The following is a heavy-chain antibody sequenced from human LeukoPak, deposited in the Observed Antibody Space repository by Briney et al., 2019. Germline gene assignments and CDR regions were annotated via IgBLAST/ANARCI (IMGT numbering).Heavy chain of an antibody. Sequence: ASVKVSCKASGYTFTGYYMHWVRQAPGQGLEWMGIINPSGGSTSYAQKFQGRVTMTRDTSTSTVYMELSSLRSEDTAVYYCVGSHRGAEYFQHWGQGTLVTVSS. D-gene: IGHD2-15*01. CDR1: GYTFTGYY. V-gene: IGHV1-46*01. CDR3: VGSHRGAEYFQH. J-gene: IGHJ1*01. CDR2: INPSGGST.